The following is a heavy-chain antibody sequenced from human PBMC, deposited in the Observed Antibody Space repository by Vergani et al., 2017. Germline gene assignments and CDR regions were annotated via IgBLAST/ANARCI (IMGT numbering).Heavy chain of an antibody. D-gene: IGHD3-22*01. CDR3: ARSGRGYYYDSSGEYYFDY. CDR2: ISGSGGST. CDR1: GFTFSSYA. V-gene: IGHV3-23*04. Sequence: VQLVESGGGLVQPRGSLRLSCAASGFTFSSYAMSWVRQAPGKGLEWVSAISGSGGSTYYADSVKGRFTISRDNSKNTLYLQMNSLRAEDTAVYYCARSGRGYYYDSSGEYYFDYWGQGTLVTVSS. J-gene: IGHJ4*02.